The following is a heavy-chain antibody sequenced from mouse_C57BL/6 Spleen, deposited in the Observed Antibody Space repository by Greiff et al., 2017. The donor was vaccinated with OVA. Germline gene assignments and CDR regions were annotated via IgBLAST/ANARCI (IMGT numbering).Heavy chain of an antibody. D-gene: IGHD1-1*01. J-gene: IGHJ2*01. CDR3: ARYIYGSSLFDY. CDR1: GFTFTDYY. CDR2: IRNKANGYTT. V-gene: IGHV7-3*01. Sequence: EVKLMESGGGLVQPGGSLSLSCAASGFTFTDYYMSWVRQPPGKALEWLGFIRNKANGYTTEYSASVKGRFTISRDNSQSILYLQMNALRAEDSATYYFARYIYGSSLFDYWGQGTTLTVSS.